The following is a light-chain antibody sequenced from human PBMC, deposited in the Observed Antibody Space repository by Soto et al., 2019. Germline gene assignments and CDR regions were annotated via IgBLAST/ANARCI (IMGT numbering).Light chain of an antibody. CDR2: EVS. V-gene: IGLV2-14*01. J-gene: IGLJ1*01. CDR3: SSYTSSSTYV. Sequence: QSVLTQPASVSGSPGQSISISCPGTSSDVGGYNHVSWYQQHPGKAPKLMIYEVSNRPSWVSNRFSGSKSGNMASLTISALQAEDEAYYYCSSYTSSSTYVVGQVTKVTVL. CDR1: SSDVGGYNH.